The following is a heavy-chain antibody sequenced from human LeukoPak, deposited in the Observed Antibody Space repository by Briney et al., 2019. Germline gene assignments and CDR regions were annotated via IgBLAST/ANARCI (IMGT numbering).Heavy chain of an antibody. J-gene: IGHJ5*02. CDR1: GFTFSSYG. CDR3: AKAVTAMDP. V-gene: IGHV3-33*06. D-gene: IGHD5-18*01. CDR2: IWYDGSNK. Sequence: PGRSLRLSCAASGFTFSSYGMHWVRQAPGKGLEWVAVIWYDGSNKYYADSVKGRFTISRDNSKNTLYLQMNSLRAEDTAVYYCAKAVTAMDPGGQGTLVTVSS.